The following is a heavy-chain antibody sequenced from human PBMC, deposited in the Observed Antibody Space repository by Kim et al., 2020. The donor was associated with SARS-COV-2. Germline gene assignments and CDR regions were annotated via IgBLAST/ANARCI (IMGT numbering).Heavy chain of an antibody. Sequence: GGSLRLSCTASGFTFGDYAMSWVRQAPGKGLEWVGFIRSKAYGGTTEYAASVKGRFTISRDDSKSIAYLQMNSLKTEDTAVYYCTRAIVLMVYAILAGFDYWGQGTLVTVSS. CDR2: IRSKAYGGTT. CDR3: TRAIVLMVYAILAGFDY. J-gene: IGHJ4*02. CDR1: GFTFGDYA. V-gene: IGHV3-49*04. D-gene: IGHD2-8*01.